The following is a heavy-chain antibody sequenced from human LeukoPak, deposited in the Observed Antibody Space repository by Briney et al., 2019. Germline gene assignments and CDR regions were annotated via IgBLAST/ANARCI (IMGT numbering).Heavy chain of an antibody. D-gene: IGHD2-21*02. CDR3: ARNIEGKPYCGGDCYPNWFDP. J-gene: IGHJ5*02. V-gene: IGHV3-23*01. CDR2: ISGSGGST. CDR1: GFTFSSYA. Sequence: GGSLRLSCAASGFTFSSYAMSWVRQAPGKGLEWVSAISGSGGSTYYADSVKGRFTISRDNAKNSLYLQMNSLRAEDTAVYYCARNIEGKPYCGGDCYPNWFDPWGQGTLVTVSS.